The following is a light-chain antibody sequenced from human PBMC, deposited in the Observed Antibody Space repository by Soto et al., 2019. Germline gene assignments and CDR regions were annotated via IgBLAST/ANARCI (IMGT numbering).Light chain of an antibody. V-gene: IGKV3-15*01. CDR2: GAS. CDR3: QQYNNWPRT. Sequence: EIVMTQSPVTLSVSPGERATLSCRASQSVSSNLACYQQKPGQAPRLLIYGASTRATGIPARFSGSRSGTEFTLTISSLQSEDFAVYYCQQYNNWPRTFGQGTKVEI. CDR1: QSVSSN. J-gene: IGKJ1*01.